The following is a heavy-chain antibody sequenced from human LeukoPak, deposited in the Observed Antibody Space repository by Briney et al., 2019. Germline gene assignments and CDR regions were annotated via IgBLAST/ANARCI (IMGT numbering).Heavy chain of an antibody. V-gene: IGHV1-46*01. CDR2: INPSGGST. CDR3: ASPGEKDYYFDY. Sequence: ASVKVSCKASGYTLTSYYMHWVRQAPGRGLEWMGIINPSGGSTSYAQKFQGRVTMTRDTSTSTVYMELSSLRSEDTAVYYCASPGEKDYYFDYWGQGTLVTVSS. CDR1: GYTLTSYY. D-gene: IGHD3-16*01. J-gene: IGHJ4*02.